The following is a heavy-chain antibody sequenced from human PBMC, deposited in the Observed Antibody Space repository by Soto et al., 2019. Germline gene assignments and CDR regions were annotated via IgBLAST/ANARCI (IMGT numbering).Heavy chain of an antibody. V-gene: IGHV3-30*03. CDR2: ISYDGSNK. D-gene: IGHD2-21*01. CDR3: SRGIKGGLDA. CDR1: GFVSNNYD. J-gene: IGHJ5*02. Sequence: QVHLADSGGGVVQPGRSLRLSCATSGFVSNNYDIHWVRQAPGKGLAWLASISYDGSNKYYADSVKGRFTISRDNSKNTLSLQINSLGTEDTAVYYCSRGIKGGLDAWGQGTLVTVSS.